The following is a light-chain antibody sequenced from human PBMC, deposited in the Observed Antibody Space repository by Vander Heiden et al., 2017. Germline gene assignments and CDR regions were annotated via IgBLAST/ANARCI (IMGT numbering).Light chain of an antibody. Sequence: DTVTTQSPDSLPASPAEWAPINCKSSQDVLNGSNKKYYVAWYQQKPGQPPKLLNRGATTRDSGVPERFSGSGSGTVFTLSISRLQAEDVAVYSWQQCSSTPEFGQGTKVEIK. CDR3: QQCSSTPE. J-gene: IGKJ1*01. CDR2: GAT. CDR1: QDVLNGSNKKYY. V-gene: IGKV4-1*01.